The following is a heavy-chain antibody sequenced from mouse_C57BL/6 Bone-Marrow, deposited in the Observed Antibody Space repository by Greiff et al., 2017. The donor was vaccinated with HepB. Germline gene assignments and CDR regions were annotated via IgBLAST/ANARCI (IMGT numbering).Heavy chain of an antibody. V-gene: IGHV14-4*01. CDR2: IDPENGDT. CDR1: GFNIKDDY. J-gene: IGHJ3*01. Sequence: VQLKESGAELVRPGASVKLSCTASGFNIKDDYMHWVKQRPEQGLEWIGWIDPENGDTEYASKFQGKATITADTSSNTAYLQLSSLTSEDTAVYYCTYYDYDGAWFAYWGQGTLVTVSA. D-gene: IGHD2-4*01. CDR3: TYYDYDGAWFAY.